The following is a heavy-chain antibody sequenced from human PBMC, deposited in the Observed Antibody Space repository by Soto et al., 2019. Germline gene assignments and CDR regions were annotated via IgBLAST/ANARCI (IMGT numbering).Heavy chain of an antibody. D-gene: IGHD3-16*01. CDR1: GFSFSSYW. CDR2: IKGHGSST. CDR3: ARGGNNIYAMDV. Sequence: EVQLVESGGGLVQPGGSLRLSCAPSGFSFSSYWMHWVRQAPGKGLVWVSRIKGHGSSTSQAVSMEGRFSISRDNAKNILYLQMNSLRAEDTAVYYCARGGNNIYAMDVWGQGTTVTVSS. J-gene: IGHJ6*02. V-gene: IGHV3-74*01.